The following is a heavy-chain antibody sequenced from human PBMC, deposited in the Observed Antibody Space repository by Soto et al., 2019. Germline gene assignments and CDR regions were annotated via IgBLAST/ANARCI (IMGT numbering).Heavy chain of an antibody. CDR1: GGTFSSYS. CDR3: AREGYGEYGKHFDY. V-gene: IGHV1-69*01. D-gene: IGHD4-17*01. Sequence: QVQLVQSGAEVKKSGSSVKVSCKASGGTFSSYSISWVRQAPGQGLEWMGGITPLFGSANYAQKFQGRVTITADESTSTDYMQLSSLRSEDTAVYYCAREGYGEYGKHFDYWGQGTLVTVSS. CDR2: ITPLFGSA. J-gene: IGHJ4*02.